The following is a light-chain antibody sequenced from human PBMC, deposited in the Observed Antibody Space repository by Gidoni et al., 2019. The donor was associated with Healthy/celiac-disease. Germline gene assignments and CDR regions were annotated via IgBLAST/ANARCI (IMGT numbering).Light chain of an antibody. CDR3: MQALQSPPT. CDR2: LGS. CDR1: QSLLHRNGYIY. J-gene: IGKJ1*01. V-gene: IGKV2-28*01. Sequence: DIVKTQSQLHLPVTPRGPTALSCKSSQSLLHRNGYIYLDWYLQKPGPSPQLLIYLGSTRASGVPDRFSGSGSGTEFTLNISRVEAEDVGVYYCMQALQSPPTFXQXTKVXIK.